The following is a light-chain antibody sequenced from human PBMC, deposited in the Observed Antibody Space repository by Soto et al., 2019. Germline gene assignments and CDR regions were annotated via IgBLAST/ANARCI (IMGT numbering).Light chain of an antibody. CDR1: ETVTGKY. CDR3: QQYSSPPRT. CDR2: AAS. J-gene: IGKJ1*01. V-gene: IGKV3-20*01. Sequence: EIVLTQSPGTLSLSPADRATLSCRASETVTGKYLAWYQQKVGQAPRLLICAASNRATGIPDRFSGSGAGTDFTLTISRLEPEDFAMYFCQQYSSPPRTFGQGTKGEIK.